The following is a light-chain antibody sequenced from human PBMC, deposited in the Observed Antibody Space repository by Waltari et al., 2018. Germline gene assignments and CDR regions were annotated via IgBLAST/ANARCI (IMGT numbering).Light chain of an antibody. J-gene: IGLJ3*02. CDR1: SGSLSTTSY. Sequence: QTVVTQEPSLSVSPGGTVTLTCALSSGSLSTTSYATWYQQTPGPAPRTVGEEGNALSAGVPDRFSGSILGNTAARTITGAQADDESDYYWALYMGSGIWVFGGGTRLTVL. CDR3: ALYMGSGIWV. CDR2: EGN. V-gene: IGLV8-61*01.